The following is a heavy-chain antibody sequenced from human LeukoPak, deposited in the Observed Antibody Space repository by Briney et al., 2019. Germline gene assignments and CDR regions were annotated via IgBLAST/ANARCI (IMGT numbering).Heavy chain of an antibody. CDR1: GFTFSSYG. J-gene: IGHJ4*02. D-gene: IGHD2-2*01. Sequence: GRSLRLSCAASGFTFSSYGMHWVRQAPGKGLEWVAVIWYDGSDKYYADSVKGRFTISRDNSKNTLYLQMNSLRAEDTAVYYCASSGYQSLQFDYWGQGTLVTVSS. CDR3: ASSGYQSLQFDY. V-gene: IGHV3-33*01. CDR2: IWYDGSDK.